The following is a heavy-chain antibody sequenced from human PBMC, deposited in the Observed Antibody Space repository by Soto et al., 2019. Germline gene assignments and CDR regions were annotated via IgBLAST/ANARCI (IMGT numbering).Heavy chain of an antibody. CDR1: GFTFSSYA. V-gene: IGHV3-23*01. CDR3: AKSKGSWELHFDY. CDR2: ISGSGGST. D-gene: IGHD1-26*01. J-gene: IGHJ4*02. Sequence: GGSLRLSCAASGFTFSSYAMSWVRQAPGKGLEWVSAISGSGGSTNYADSVKGRFTISRDNSKNTWYLQMNSLRVEDTAVYYCAKSKGSWELHFDYWGQGTLVTVSS.